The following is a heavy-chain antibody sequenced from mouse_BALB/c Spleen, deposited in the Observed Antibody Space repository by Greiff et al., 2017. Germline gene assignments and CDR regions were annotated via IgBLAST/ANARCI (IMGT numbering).Heavy chain of an antibody. J-gene: IGHJ4*01. CDR3: ARGGQLGLREAMDY. Sequence: DVHLVESGGGLVQPGGSRKLSCAASGFTFSSFGMHWVRQAPEKGLEWVAYISSGSSTIYYADTVKGRFTISRDNPKNTLFLQMTSLRSEDTAMYYCARGGQLGLREAMDYWGQGTSVTVSS. V-gene: IGHV5-17*02. CDR1: GFTFSSFG. CDR2: ISSGSSTI. D-gene: IGHD3-2*01.